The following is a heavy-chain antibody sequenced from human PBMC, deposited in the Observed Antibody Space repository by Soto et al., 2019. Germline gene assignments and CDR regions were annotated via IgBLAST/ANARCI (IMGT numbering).Heavy chain of an antibody. CDR1: GFTFSSYS. CDR3: ARSSGGSENLWSHYGMDV. Sequence: SLRLSCAASGFTFSSYSMNWVRQAPGKGLEWVSSISSGSSYIYYADSVKGRFTISRDNAKNSLYLQMSSLRAEDTAVYYCARSSGGSENLWSHYGMDVWGQGTTVTVSS. D-gene: IGHD3-3*01. V-gene: IGHV3-21*06. CDR2: ISSGSSYI. J-gene: IGHJ6*02.